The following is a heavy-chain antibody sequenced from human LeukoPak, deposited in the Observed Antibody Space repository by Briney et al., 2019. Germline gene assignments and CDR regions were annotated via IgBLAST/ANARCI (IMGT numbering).Heavy chain of an antibody. Sequence: ASVKVSCKASGYTFTSYYMHWVRQAPGQGLEWMGIINPSGGSTSYAQMFQGRVTMTRDTSASTVYMELSGLRSEDTAVYYCARTPGKDDWFDPWGQGTLVTVSS. CDR3: ARTPGKDDWFDP. CDR2: INPSGGST. D-gene: IGHD3-10*01. J-gene: IGHJ5*02. V-gene: IGHV1-46*01. CDR1: GYTFTSYY.